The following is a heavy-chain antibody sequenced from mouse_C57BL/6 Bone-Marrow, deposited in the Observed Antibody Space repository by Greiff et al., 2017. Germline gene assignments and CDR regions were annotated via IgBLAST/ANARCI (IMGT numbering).Heavy chain of an antibody. Sequence: QVQLQQSGAELMKPGASVKLSCKATGYTFTGYWIEWVKQRPGHGLAWIGEILPGSGSTNYNEKFKGKATFTADPSSNTAYMQLSSLTTEDSAIYYGAREGSWDPLDYWGQGTTLTVSS. D-gene: IGHD4-1*01. CDR2: ILPGSGST. CDR3: AREGSWDPLDY. J-gene: IGHJ2*01. CDR1: GYTFTGYW. V-gene: IGHV1-9*01.